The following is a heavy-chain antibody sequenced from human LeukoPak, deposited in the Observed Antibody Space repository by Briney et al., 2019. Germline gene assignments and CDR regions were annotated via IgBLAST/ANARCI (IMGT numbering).Heavy chain of an antibody. CDR1: GYTFTSYY. CDR3: ARARSYRHQLNALSYWFDP. D-gene: IGHD5-24*01. V-gene: IGHV1-46*01. J-gene: IGHJ5*02. Sequence: ASVKVSCKASGYTFTSYYMHWVRQAPGQGLEWMGIINPSGGSTSYAQKFQGRVTMTRNTSINTAYMELNSLRSEDTAVYYCARARSYRHQLNALSYWFDPWGQGTLVTVSS. CDR2: INPSGGST.